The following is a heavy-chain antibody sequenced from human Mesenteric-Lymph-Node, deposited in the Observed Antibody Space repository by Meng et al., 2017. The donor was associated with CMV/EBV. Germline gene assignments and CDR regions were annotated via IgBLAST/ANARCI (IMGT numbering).Heavy chain of an antibody. D-gene: IGHD3-9*01. Sequence: SETLSLTCTVSGDSMNFYANRYWAWVRQSPGGGLEWIGNIFTSGTTSYNSSLKSRVTMSIDTSKNQISLKLRSVTAADTAVYYCARDQATLITDAGLGYFRLDPWGPGARVTVSS. CDR1: GDSMNFYANRY. V-gene: IGHV4-39*07. CDR2: IFTSGTT. J-gene: IGHJ5*02. CDR3: ARDQATLITDAGLGYFRLDP.